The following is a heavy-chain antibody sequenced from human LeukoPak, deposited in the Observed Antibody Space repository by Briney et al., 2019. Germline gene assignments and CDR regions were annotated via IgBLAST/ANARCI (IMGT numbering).Heavy chain of an antibody. Sequence: LETPSLTCTVSGGSISSVSYYWAWIRQPPGKGLEWIGNIYYSGSTYYNPSLKSRVTISVDTSKNQISLKLSSVTAADTAVYYCARRTPNTSLRDPWGQGTLVTVSS. CDR1: GGSISSVSYY. J-gene: IGHJ5*02. CDR3: ARRTPNTSLRDP. V-gene: IGHV4-39*01. D-gene: IGHD1/OR15-1a*01. CDR2: IYYSGST.